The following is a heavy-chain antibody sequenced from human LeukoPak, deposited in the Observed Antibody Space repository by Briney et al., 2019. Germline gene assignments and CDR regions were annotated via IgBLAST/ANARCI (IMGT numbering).Heavy chain of an antibody. CDR1: GFTFSSYS. CDR3: ARAGSSVFDY. D-gene: IGHD1-26*01. CDR2: ISSSSYI. J-gene: IGHJ4*02. V-gene: IGHV3-21*01. Sequence: GGSLRLSCAASGFTFSSYSMNWVRQAPGKGLEWVSSISSSSYIYYADSVKGRFTISRDNAKNSLYPQMNSLRAEDTAVYYCARAGSSVFDYWGQGTLVTVSS.